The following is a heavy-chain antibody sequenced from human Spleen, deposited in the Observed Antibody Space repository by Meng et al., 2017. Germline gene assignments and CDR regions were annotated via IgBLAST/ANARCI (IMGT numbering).Heavy chain of an antibody. CDR3: ARDRIMAAVGLSGMDV. CDR2: ISSLGSTT. CDR1: GFTFNDYS. D-gene: IGHD6-13*01. J-gene: IGHJ6*02. Sequence: GESLKISCAASGFTFNDYSMTWIRQAPGKGLEWVSYISSLGSTTYYADSVKGRFTISRDNAKDSLSLQMNSLRAEDTAVYYCARDRIMAAVGLSGMDVWGQGTAVTVSS. V-gene: IGHV3-11*04.